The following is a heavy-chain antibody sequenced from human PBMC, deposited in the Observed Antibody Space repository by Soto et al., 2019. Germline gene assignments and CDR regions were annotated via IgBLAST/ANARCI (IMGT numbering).Heavy chain of an antibody. V-gene: IGHV1-69*02. CDR3: ARGGKLGGDLDV. CDR1: GGTFNRET. CDR2: IIPVLDLA. D-gene: IGHD3-10*01. J-gene: IGHJ6*04. Sequence: QAQLVQSGAEVKKPGSSVKVSCKASGGTFNRETFSWVRQAPGQGLQWMGRIIPVLDLADYAQKFEGRVTITADTPPTTVYLDLSGLVSDGTAVYYCARGGKLGGDLDVWGKGTPVIVSS.